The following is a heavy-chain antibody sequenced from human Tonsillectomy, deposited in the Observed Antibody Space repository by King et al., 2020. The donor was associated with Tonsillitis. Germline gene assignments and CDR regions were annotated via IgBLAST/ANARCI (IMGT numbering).Heavy chain of an antibody. D-gene: IGHD6-19*01. Sequence: EVQLVESGGGLVQPGGSLRLSCAASGFTFSSYAMSWVRQAPGKGLEWVSVIYSGGSSTYYADSVKGRFTISRDNSKNRLYLQMNSLRAEDTAVYYCAKEKGQLWLGGRYYYYGMDVWGQGTTVTVSS. CDR1: GFTFSSYA. CDR2: IYSGGSST. CDR3: AKEKGQLWLGGRYYYYGMDV. J-gene: IGHJ6*02. V-gene: IGHV3-23*03.